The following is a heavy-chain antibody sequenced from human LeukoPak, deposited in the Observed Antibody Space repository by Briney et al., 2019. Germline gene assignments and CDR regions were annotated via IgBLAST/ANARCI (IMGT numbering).Heavy chain of an antibody. CDR3: ARRGYSYATFDY. Sequence: ASQTLSLTCAVSGGSISSGGYSWSWIRQPPGKGLEWIGSIYYSGSTYYNPSLKSRVTISVDTSKNQFSLKLSSVTAADTAVYYCARRGYSYATFDYWGQGTLVTVSS. J-gene: IGHJ4*02. V-gene: IGHV4-30-2*03. CDR1: GGSISSGGYS. CDR2: IYYSGST. D-gene: IGHD5-18*01.